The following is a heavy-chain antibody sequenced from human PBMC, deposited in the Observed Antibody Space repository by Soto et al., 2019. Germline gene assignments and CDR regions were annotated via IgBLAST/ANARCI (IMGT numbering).Heavy chain of an antibody. CDR1: GYTFTSYG. D-gene: IGHD2-15*01. CDR3: ERDPYYCSGGSCHPFVY. CDR2: ISAYNSNT. Sequence: QVQLVQSGAEVKKPGASVKVSCKASGYTFTSYGISWVRQAPGQGLEWMVWISAYNSNTNYAQKLQGRVTMTTDTTTSTAYMELRRLRSDDTAVYYCERDPYYCSGGSCHPFVYWGQGTLVTVSS. V-gene: IGHV1-18*01. J-gene: IGHJ4*02.